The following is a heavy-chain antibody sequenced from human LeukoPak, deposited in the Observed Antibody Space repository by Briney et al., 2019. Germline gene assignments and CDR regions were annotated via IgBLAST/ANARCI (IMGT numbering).Heavy chain of an antibody. Sequence: PLGPLRPSWPAPWFPFVDYAMHWVREPPGKGLESLSLITGEGDITYHADSVKGRFTISRDNNKNSLYLQMNSLRTEDTALYYCAKDIPTGDYVFDSWGQGTLVIVS. CDR2: ITGEGDIT. D-gene: IGHD4-17*01. CDR1: WFPFVDYA. V-gene: IGHV3-43*02. J-gene: IGHJ4*02. CDR3: AKDIPTGDYVFDS.